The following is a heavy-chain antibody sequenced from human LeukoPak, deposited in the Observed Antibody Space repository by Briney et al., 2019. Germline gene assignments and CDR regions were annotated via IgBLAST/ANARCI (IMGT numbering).Heavy chain of an antibody. CDR1: GYTFTDYY. CDR3: ARGMVTATSPFDY. Sequence: ASVKVSCKASGYTFTDYYMHWVRQAPGQGLEWMGWINPNSGGTNYAQKFQGRVTMTRDTSISTAYMDLSRLRSDDTAVYYCARGMVTATSPFDYWGQGTLVTVSS. V-gene: IGHV1-2*02. CDR2: INPNSGGT. D-gene: IGHD2-21*02. J-gene: IGHJ4*02.